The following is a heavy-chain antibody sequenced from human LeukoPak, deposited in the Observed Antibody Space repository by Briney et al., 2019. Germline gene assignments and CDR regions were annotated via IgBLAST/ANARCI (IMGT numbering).Heavy chain of an antibody. CDR1: GYSISSGYY. CDR2: IYTSGST. V-gene: IGHV4-4*07. J-gene: IGHJ4*02. D-gene: IGHD6-19*01. CDR3: AREAAVAYGSGWYFFDY. Sequence: SETLSLTCTVSGYSISSGYYWSWIRQPAGKGLEWIGRIYTSGSTNYNPSLKSRVTMSVDTSKNQFSLKLSSVTAADTAVYYCAREAAVAYGSGWYFFDYWGQGTLVTVSS.